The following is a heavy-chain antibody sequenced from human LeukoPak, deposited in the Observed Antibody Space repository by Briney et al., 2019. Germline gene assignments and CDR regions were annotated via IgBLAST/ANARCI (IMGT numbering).Heavy chain of an antibody. CDR1: GGSISSGGYY. J-gene: IGHJ4*02. CDR3: ARVTKLYYFDY. CDR2: IYYSGST. D-gene: IGHD1-1*01. V-gene: IGHV4-31*03. Sequence: PSETLSLTCTVSGGSISSGGYYWSWIRQHPGKGLEWIGYIYYSGSTYYNPSLKSRVTISVDTSKNQFSLKLSSVTAADTAVYYCARVTKLYYFDYWGQGTLVTVSS.